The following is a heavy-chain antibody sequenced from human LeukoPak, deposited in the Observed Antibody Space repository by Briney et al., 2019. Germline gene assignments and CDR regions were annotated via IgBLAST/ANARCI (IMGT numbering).Heavy chain of an antibody. D-gene: IGHD3-22*01. CDR1: GFTFSSYA. CDR2: ITGSGGRT. Sequence: GGSLRLSCAASGFTFSSYAMSWVRQAPGKGPEWVSGITGSGGRTYYADSVKGRFTISRGNSKNTLYLQMNSLRAEDTAMYYCAKRYYSDSSTYAPLFDYWGQGTLVTVSS. J-gene: IGHJ4*02. V-gene: IGHV3-23*01. CDR3: AKRYYSDSSTYAPLFDY.